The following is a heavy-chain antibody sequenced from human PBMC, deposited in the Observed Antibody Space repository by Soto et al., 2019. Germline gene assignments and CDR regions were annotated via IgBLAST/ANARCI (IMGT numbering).Heavy chain of an antibody. CDR1: GFTFSSYG. Sequence: QVQLVESGGGVVQPGRSLRLSCAASGFTFSSYGMHWVRQAPGKGLEWVAVISYDGSNKYYADSVKGRFTISRDNSXXTXYPXMNSLRAEDTAVYYCAKDGNANDSSGYYYHSHRDYWGQGTLVTVSS. CDR3: AKDGNANDSSGYYYHSHRDY. J-gene: IGHJ4*02. V-gene: IGHV3-30*18. D-gene: IGHD3-22*01. CDR2: ISYDGSNK.